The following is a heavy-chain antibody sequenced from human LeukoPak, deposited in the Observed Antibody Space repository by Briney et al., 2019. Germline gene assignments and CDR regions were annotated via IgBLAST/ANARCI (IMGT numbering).Heavy chain of an antibody. CDR2: ISSSGSTI. CDR3: AREGRQLAKYFDL. Sequence: GGSLRLSCAASGFTFSDYYMSWIRQAPGKGLEWVSYISSSGSTIYYADSVKGRFTISRDNAKNSLYLQMNSLRADDTAAYYCAREGRQLAKYFDLWGQGTLVTVSS. CDR1: GFTFSDYY. J-gene: IGHJ4*02. V-gene: IGHV3-11*01. D-gene: IGHD5-18*01.